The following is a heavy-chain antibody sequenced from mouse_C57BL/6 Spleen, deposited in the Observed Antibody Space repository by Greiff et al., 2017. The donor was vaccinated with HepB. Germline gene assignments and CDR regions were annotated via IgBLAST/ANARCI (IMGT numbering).Heavy chain of an antibody. D-gene: IGHD4-1*01. J-gene: IGHJ4*01. V-gene: IGHV1-19*01. CDR1: GYTFTDYY. CDR3: ARSGREAMDY. CDR2: INPYNGGT. Sequence: VQLQQSGPVLVKPGASVKMSCKASGYTFTDYYMNWVKQSHGKSLEWIGVINPYNGGTSYNQKFKGKATLTVDKSSSTAYMELNSLTSEDSAVYYCARSGREAMDYWGQGTSVTVSS.